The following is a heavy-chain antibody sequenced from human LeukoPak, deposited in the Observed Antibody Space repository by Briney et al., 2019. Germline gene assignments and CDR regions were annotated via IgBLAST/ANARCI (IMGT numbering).Heavy chain of an antibody. D-gene: IGHD6-19*01. V-gene: IGHV4-38-2*02. CDR3: ARDRVAGCFDY. CDR1: GASISSGYY. J-gene: IGHJ4*02. CDR2: IYHSGST. Sequence: SETLSLTCAVSGASISSGYYWGWIRQPPGKGLEWIGSIYHSGSTYYNPSLKSRVTISVDTSKNQFSLKLSSVTAADTAVYYCARDRVAGCFDYWGQGTLVTVSS.